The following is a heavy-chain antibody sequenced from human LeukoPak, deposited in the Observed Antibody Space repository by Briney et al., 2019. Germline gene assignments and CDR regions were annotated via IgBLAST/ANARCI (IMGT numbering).Heavy chain of an antibody. CDR3: ARHKGPRRSGSYSYYYGMDV. Sequence: GESLKISCKGSGYSFTSYWIGWVRQMPGKGLEWMGIIYPGDSDTRYSPSFQGQVTISADKSISTAYLQWSSLKASDTAMYYCARHKGPRRSGSYSYYYGMDVWGQGTTVTVSS. D-gene: IGHD1-26*01. CDR1: GYSFTSYW. V-gene: IGHV5-51*01. CDR2: IYPGDSDT. J-gene: IGHJ6*02.